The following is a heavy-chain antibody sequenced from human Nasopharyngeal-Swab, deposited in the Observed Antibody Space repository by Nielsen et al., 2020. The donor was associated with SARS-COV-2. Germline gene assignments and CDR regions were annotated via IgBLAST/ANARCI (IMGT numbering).Heavy chain of an antibody. Sequence: WVRQAPGQRLEWMGGINAGNGNTKYSQKFQDRVTITRDTSASTAYMELSSLRSEDTAVYYCARDSVPAAIGVGYYYYYMDVWGKGTTVTVSS. J-gene: IGHJ6*03. CDR3: ARDSVPAAIGVGYYYYYMDV. D-gene: IGHD2-2*02. CDR2: INAGNGNT. V-gene: IGHV1-3*01.